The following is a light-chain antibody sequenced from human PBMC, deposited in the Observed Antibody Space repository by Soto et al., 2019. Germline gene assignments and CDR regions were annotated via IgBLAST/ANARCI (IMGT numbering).Light chain of an antibody. CDR1: SSDVGGYDF. CDR2: EVR. J-gene: IGLJ1*01. CDR3: SSYTSDWGV. V-gene: IGLV2-14*01. Sequence: QSALTQPASVSGSVGQSITISCTGTSSDVGGYDFVSWYQHHPGKAPKLIIYEVRTRPSGVSDRFSGSKSDNTASLTISGLQAEDEADYYCSSYTSDWGVFGTGTQLTVL.